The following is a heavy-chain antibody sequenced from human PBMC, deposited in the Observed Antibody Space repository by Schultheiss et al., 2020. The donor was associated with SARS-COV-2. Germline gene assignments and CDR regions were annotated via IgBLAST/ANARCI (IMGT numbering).Heavy chain of an antibody. D-gene: IGHD3/OR15-3a*01. CDR3: ARVGPGLGNYFDL. V-gene: IGHV3-7*03. CDR1: GFTFSSYW. J-gene: IGHJ4*02. Sequence: GGSLRLSCAASGFTFSSYWMSWVRQAPGKGLEWVANIKQDGSEKYYVDSVKGRFTISRDNAKNSLYLQMSSLRAEDTAVYYCARVGPGLGNYFDLWGQGTLVTVSS. CDR2: IKQDGSEK.